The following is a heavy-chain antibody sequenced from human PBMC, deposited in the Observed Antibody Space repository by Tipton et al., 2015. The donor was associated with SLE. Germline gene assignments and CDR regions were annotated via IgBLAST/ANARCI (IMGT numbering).Heavy chain of an antibody. D-gene: IGHD3-3*01. J-gene: IGHJ2*01. Sequence: TLSLTCTVSGGSVNDYYWSWIRLPPGKGLEWIGYLYYSGNTNYNPSLKSRVTVSIDTSKNQFSLNLSSVTAADTAVYYCARYLSGGHYDLWGRGTLVTVSS. V-gene: IGHV4-59*02. CDR2: LYYSGNT. CDR1: GGSVNDYY. CDR3: ARYLSGGHYDL.